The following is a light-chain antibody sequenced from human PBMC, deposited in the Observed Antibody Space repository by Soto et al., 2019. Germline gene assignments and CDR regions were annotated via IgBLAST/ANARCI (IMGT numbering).Light chain of an antibody. CDR3: AAWDDSLKGAV. CDR2: GDN. Sequence: QSVLTQPPSASGTPGQRVTISCSGSSSNIGRNIVNWYQQLPGTAPKLLIYGDNQRPSGVPDRFSGSKSGTSASLAIRGLQSEDEADYYCAAWDDSLKGAVFGGGTQLTVL. CDR1: SSNIGRNI. J-gene: IGLJ7*01. V-gene: IGLV1-44*01.